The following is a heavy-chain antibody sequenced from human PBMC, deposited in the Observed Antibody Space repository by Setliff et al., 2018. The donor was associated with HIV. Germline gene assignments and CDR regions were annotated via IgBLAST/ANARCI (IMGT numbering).Heavy chain of an antibody. CDR1: GYTFTNYG. V-gene: IGHV1-18*01. J-gene: IGHJ4*02. CDR2: VSVYNDNT. D-gene: IGHD3-10*01. Sequence: ASVKVSCKASGYTFTNYGIIWVRQAPGQGLEWMGWVSVYNDNTNYAQRFQGRVTMTSDTSTSTAYMELGSLTSDDTAVYFCASGTTLARGVISFDYWGQGTQVTVSS. CDR3: ASGTTLARGVISFDY.